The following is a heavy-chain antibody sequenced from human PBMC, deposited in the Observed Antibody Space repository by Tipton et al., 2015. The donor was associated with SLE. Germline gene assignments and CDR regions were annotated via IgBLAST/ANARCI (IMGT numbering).Heavy chain of an antibody. V-gene: IGHV3-30*03. D-gene: IGHD4-17*01. CDR1: GFTFSSYG. Sequence: SLRLSCAASGFTFSSYGMRWVRQAPGKGLEWVAVISYDGSNKYYADSVKGRFTISRDNSKNTLYLQMNSLRAEDTAVYYCARRTTVTTDFDYWGQGTLVTVSS. J-gene: IGHJ4*02. CDR3: ARRTTVTTDFDY. CDR2: ISYDGSNK.